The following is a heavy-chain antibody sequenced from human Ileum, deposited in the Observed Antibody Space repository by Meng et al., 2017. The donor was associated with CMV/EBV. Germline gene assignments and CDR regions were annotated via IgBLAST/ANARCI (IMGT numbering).Heavy chain of an antibody. V-gene: IGHV5-51*01. CDR2: IYPGDSDT. CDR3: ARRWVGNRDGYNFDY. J-gene: IGHJ4*02. CDR1: GYSFTNYW. Sequence: GESLKISCKGSGYSFTNYWIAWVRQMPGKGLEWMGIIYPGDSDTRYSPSFQGQVTISADKSISTAYLQWSSLKASDSAIYYCARRWVGNRDGYNFDYWGQGNRVNGAS. D-gene: IGHD5-24*01.